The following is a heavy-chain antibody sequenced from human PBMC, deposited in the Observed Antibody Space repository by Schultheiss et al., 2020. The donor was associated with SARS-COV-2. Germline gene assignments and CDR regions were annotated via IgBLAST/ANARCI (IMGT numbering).Heavy chain of an antibody. J-gene: IGHJ6*02. CDR2: IYYSGST. CDR1: SGSISSSDW. Sequence: SETLSLTCAVSSGSISSSDWWSWVRQPPGTGLEWIGSIYYSGSTYYNPSLKSRVTISVDTSKNQFSLKLSSVTAADTAVYYCASGVRVATPIGYYYYGMDVWGQGTTVTVSS. V-gene: IGHV4-39*01. D-gene: IGHD5-12*01. CDR3: ASGVRVATPIGYYYYGMDV.